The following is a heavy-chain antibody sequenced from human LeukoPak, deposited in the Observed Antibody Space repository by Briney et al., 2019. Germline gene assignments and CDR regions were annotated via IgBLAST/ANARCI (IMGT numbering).Heavy chain of an antibody. J-gene: IGHJ4*02. CDR3: AKEMYDYVWGSYFEN. V-gene: IGHV3-30*02. CDR2: IQKDGSNK. D-gene: IGHD3-16*01. CDR1: GFTFRSYG. Sequence: GGSLRLSCGASGFTFRSYGVNWVRQAPGKGLEWVAFIQKDGSNKYYGDSGKGRFTISRDNSKNTLYLQMNSLRVEDTAVYYCAKEMYDYVWGSYFENWGQGTLVTVSS.